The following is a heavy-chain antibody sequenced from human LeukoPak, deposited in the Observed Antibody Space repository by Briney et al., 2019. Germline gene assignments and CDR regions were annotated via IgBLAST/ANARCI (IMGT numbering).Heavy chain of an antibody. CDR1: GFTFSSYS. D-gene: IGHD7-27*01. Sequence: GGSLRLSCAASGFTFSSYSMNWVRQAPGKGLEWLSYISSSGSTIFYADSLKGRFTISRDNAKNSLYLQMNSLRAEDTAVYYCARDPQRDDPGARDYWGQGTLVTVSS. V-gene: IGHV3-48*04. J-gene: IGHJ4*02. CDR2: ISSSGSTI. CDR3: ARDPQRDDPGARDY.